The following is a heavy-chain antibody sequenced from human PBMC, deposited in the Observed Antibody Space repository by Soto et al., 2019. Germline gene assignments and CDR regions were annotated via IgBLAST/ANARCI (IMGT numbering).Heavy chain of an antibody. CDR1: GGSISSGDYY. CDR2: INHSGST. J-gene: IGHJ5*02. D-gene: IGHD3-10*01. V-gene: IGHV4-31*03. Sequence: SETLSLTCTVSGGSISSGDYYWSWIRQHPGKGLEWIGYINHSGSTNYNPSLKSRVTISVDTSKNQFSLKLSSVTAADTAVYYCARSGLLLWFGESRHNWFDPWGQGTLVTVSS. CDR3: ARSGLLLWFGESRHNWFDP.